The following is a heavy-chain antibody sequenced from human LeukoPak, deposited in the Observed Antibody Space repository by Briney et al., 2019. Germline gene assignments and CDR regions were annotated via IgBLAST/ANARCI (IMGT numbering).Heavy chain of an antibody. V-gene: IGHV4-30-4*08. Sequence: PSETLSLTRTVSGGSISSGDYYWSWIRQPPGKGLEWIGYIYYSGSTYYNPSLKSRVTISVDTSKNQFSLKLSSVTAADTAVYYCARKANDYGSGSYYNDIWGQGTMVTVSS. CDR1: GGSISSGDYY. CDR3: ARKANDYGSGSYYNDI. J-gene: IGHJ3*02. D-gene: IGHD3-10*01. CDR2: IYYSGST.